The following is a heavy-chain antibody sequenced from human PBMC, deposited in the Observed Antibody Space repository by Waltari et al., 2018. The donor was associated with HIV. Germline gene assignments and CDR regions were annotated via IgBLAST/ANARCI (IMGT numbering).Heavy chain of an antibody. Sequence: QVQLVQSGAEVKKPGASVKVSCKVSGYTLPELSMHWVRQAHGKGLEWMGGFDPEDGETIYAQKFQGRVTMTEDTSTDTAYMELSSLRSEDTAVYYCATGRDYDSSGYYNPHYFDYWGQGTLVTVSS. J-gene: IGHJ4*02. CDR1: GYTLPELS. V-gene: IGHV1-24*01. CDR2: FDPEDGET. D-gene: IGHD3-22*01. CDR3: ATGRDYDSSGYYNPHYFDY.